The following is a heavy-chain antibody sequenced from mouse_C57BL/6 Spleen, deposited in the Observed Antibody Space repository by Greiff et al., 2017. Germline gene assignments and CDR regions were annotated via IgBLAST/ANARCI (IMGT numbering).Heavy chain of an antibody. CDR3: ASFMGEYDYATFAY. CDR2: ISSGGSYT. J-gene: IGHJ3*01. Sequence: EVQVVESGGDLVKPGGSLKLSCAASGFTFSSYGMSWVRQTPDKRLEWVATISSGGSYTYYPDSVKGRFTISRDNAKNTLYLQMSSLKSEDTAMYYCASFMGEYDYATFAYWGQGILVTVSA. V-gene: IGHV5-6*01. D-gene: IGHD2-4*01. CDR1: GFTFSSYG.